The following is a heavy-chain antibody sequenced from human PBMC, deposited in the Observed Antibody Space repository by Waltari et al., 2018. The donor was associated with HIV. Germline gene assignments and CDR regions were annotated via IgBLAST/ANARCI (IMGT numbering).Heavy chain of an antibody. V-gene: IGHV3-9*01. Sequence: DVHMVQFGGGLVQPGESLRLSCVGSGFTFVHYAIHWVRQGPGKGLKWVASIKSYSGIIAYAASVKGRFTISRDNAKSSLYLQMNNLKPEDTALYFCAKDVGFLTHPDSGADSWGRGTLVTVTS. CDR2: IKSYSGII. CDR3: AKDVGFLTHPDSGADS. D-gene: IGHD2-15*01. J-gene: IGHJ4*02. CDR1: GFTFVHYA.